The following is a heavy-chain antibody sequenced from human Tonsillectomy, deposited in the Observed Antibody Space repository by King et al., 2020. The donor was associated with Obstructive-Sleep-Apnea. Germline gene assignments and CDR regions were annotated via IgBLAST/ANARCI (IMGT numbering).Heavy chain of an antibody. J-gene: IGHJ4*02. D-gene: IGHD3-3*01. Sequence: QLVQSGGGVGQPGRSLRLSCAASGFTFSSSGMHWGRQAPGKGLGGGAFIRYDGSDKYYADSVKGRFTISRDNSKNTLYLQMNSLRAEDTAVYYCARDQGNWSGSFDYWGQGTLVTVSS. CDR3: ARDQGNWSGSFDY. CDR1: GFTFSSSG. V-gene: IGHV3-30*02. CDR2: IRYDGSDK.